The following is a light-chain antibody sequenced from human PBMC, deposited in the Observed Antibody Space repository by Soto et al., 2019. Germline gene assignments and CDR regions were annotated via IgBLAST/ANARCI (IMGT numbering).Light chain of an antibody. V-gene: IGKV3-20*01. CDR2: GAS. CDR1: RSVSSSY. J-gene: IGKJ2*01. Sequence: IVLTQSPDTLSLSPGERATLYCRASRSVSSSYLAWYQHKAGQAPRLLISGASNRATDIPDRFSGSESGTDFTLTISRLEPEDFAVYYCQHYGSLPPYTFGQGTKLEIK. CDR3: QHYGSLPPYT.